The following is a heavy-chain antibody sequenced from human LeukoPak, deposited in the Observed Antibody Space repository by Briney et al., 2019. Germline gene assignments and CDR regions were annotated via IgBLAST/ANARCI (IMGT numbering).Heavy chain of an antibody. D-gene: IGHD3-10*01. CDR2: ISGSGGST. CDR1: GGSISSSSYY. CDR3: AKDYYGSGSYSVDY. V-gene: IGHV3-23*01. J-gene: IGHJ4*02. Sequence: PSETLSLTCTVSGGSISSSSYYWGWIRQPPGKGLEWVSAISGSGGSTYYADSVKGRFTISRDNSKNTLYLQMNSLRAEDTAVYYCAKDYYGSGSYSVDYWGQGTLVTVSS.